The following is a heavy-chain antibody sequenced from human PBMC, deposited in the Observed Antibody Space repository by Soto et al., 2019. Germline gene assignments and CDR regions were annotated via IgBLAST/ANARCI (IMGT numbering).Heavy chain of an antibody. CDR2: IIPILGIA. CDR3: AMEYCSSTSCYRDY. J-gene: IGHJ4*02. Sequence: VASVKVSCKASGYTFTGYYMHWVRQAPGQGLEWMGRIIPILGIANYAQKFQGRVTITADKSTSTAYMELSSLRSEDTAVYYCAMEYCSSTSCYRDYWGQGTLVTVSS. CDR1: GYTFTGYY. D-gene: IGHD2-2*02. V-gene: IGHV1-69*02.